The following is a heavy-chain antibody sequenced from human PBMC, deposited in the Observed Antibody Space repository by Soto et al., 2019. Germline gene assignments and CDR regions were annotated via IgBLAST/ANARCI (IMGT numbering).Heavy chain of an antibody. D-gene: IGHD6-19*01. Sequence: EVQLLESGGGLVQPGWSLRLSCAASGFTFNTYALSWVRQAPGKGLEWVSVMSATGAYIYYAESVKGRFLISRDNSKDPALLQMNSPGVQETAVNYWAKAIGGSSGLSALDFWGQGTRVTVSS. CDR3: AKAIGGSSGLSALDF. J-gene: IGHJ4*02. CDR2: MSATGAYI. CDR1: GFTFNTYA. V-gene: IGHV3-23*01.